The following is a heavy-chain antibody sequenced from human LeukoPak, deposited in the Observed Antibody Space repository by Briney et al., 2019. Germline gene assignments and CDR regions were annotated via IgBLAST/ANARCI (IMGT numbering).Heavy chain of an antibody. V-gene: IGHV3-74*01. CDR3: ARDFGGNSDY. D-gene: IGHD4-23*01. Sequence: GVSLRLSCVGSGFTLNSYWKHWVRQAPGKGLVWVARINEDGSTTNHADSVRGRFTISRDNAKNTLYLQMNSLRAEDTAIYYCARDFGGNSDYWGQGTLVTVSS. CDR2: INEDGSTT. J-gene: IGHJ4*02. CDR1: GFTLNSYW.